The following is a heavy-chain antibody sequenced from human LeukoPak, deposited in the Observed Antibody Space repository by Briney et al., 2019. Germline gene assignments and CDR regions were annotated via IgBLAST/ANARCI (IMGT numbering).Heavy chain of an antibody. CDR3: ARGYRRDGYTLYYFDY. J-gene: IGHJ4*02. V-gene: IGHV3-74*01. CDR2: INSDGSST. CDR1: GFTFSSYW. Sequence: PGGSLRLSCAASGFTFSSYWMHWVRQAPGKGLVWVSRINSDGSSTSYADSVKGRFTISRDNAKNTLHLQMNSLGAEDTAVYYCARGYRRDGYTLYYFDYWGQGTLVTVSS. D-gene: IGHD5-24*01.